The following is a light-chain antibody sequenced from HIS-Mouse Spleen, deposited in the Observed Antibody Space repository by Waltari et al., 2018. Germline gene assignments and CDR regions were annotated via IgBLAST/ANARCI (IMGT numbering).Light chain of an antibody. J-gene: IGLJ3*02. Sequence: QSALTQPASVSGSPGQSITIPCTGTSRSVGSYNLVPWYQQHPGKAPKLRIYEGSKRPSGVSNRFSGSKSGNTASLTISGLQAEDEADYYCCSYAGSSTWVFGGGTKLTVL. CDR2: EGS. CDR1: SRSVGSYNL. CDR3: CSYAGSSTWV. V-gene: IGLV2-23*01.